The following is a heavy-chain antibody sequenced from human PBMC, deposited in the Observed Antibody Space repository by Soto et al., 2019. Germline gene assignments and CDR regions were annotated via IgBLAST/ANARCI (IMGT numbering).Heavy chain of an antibody. J-gene: IGHJ4*02. CDR2: IYYNVNT. V-gene: IGHV4-59*01. CDR1: GGSISSYY. D-gene: IGHD5-18*01. CDR3: ASVGPRGYSYGFDY. Sequence: SETLSLTCTVSGGSISSYYWSWIRQPPGKGLEWIGYIYYNVNTNYNPSLKSRVTISVDTSKNQFSLKLSSVTAADTAVYYCASVGPRGYSYGFDYWGQGTLVTVSS.